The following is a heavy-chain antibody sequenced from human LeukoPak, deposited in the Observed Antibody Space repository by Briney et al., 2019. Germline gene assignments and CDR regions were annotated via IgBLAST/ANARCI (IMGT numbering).Heavy chain of an antibody. Sequence: PGGSLRLSCAASGFTFDDYGMSWVRPAPGKGLEWVSGINWNGGSTGYADSVKGRFTISRDNAKNSLYLQMNSLRAEDTALYYCARDTYYYGSGSYPPDYWGQGTLVTVSS. V-gene: IGHV3-20*04. D-gene: IGHD3-10*01. CDR3: ARDTYYYGSGSYPPDY. CDR2: INWNGGST. J-gene: IGHJ4*02. CDR1: GFTFDDYG.